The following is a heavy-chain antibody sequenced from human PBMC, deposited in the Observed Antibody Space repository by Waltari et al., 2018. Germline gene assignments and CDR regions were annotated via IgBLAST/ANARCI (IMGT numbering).Heavy chain of an antibody. CDR2: INWNGGST. V-gene: IGHV3-20*04. CDR1: GFTFDDYG. D-gene: IGHD1-26*01. CDR3: ARTPRGYYPSDATWYYYMDV. Sequence: EVQLVESGGGVVRPGGSLRLSCAASGFTFDDYGMSWVRQAPGKGLEWVSGINWNGGSTGYADSVKGRFTISRDNAKNSLYLQMNSLRAEDTALYYCARTPRGYYPSDATWYYYMDVWGKGTTVTVSS. J-gene: IGHJ6*03.